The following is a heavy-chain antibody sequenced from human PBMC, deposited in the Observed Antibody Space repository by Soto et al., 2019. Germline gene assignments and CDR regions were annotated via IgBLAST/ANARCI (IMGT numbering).Heavy chain of an antibody. D-gene: IGHD3-16*01. V-gene: IGHV1-69*13. Sequence: GASVKVSCKASGGTFSIYAISWVLQAPGQGLEWMGGIIPIFGTANYAQKFQGRVTITADESTSTAYMELSSLRSEDTAVYYCARDPTRLRLGELLTDPHVYYYYGMDVWGQGTTVTVSS. J-gene: IGHJ6*02. CDR3: ARDPTRLRLGELLTDPHVYYYYGMDV. CDR2: IIPIFGTA. CDR1: GGTFSIYA.